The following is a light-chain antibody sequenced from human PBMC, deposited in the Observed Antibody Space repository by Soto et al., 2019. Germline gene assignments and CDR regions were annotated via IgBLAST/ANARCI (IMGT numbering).Light chain of an antibody. CDR1: QSISSW. CDR3: QQYNSYSYT. CDR2: DAS. V-gene: IGKV1-5*01. J-gene: IGKJ2*01. Sequence: DIQMTQSPSTLSASVGDRVTITCRASQSISSWLAWYQQKPGKAPKVLIYDASSLESGVPSRFSSSGSGTEFTLTISSLQPDDFATYYCQQYNSYSYTLGQGTKLEIK.